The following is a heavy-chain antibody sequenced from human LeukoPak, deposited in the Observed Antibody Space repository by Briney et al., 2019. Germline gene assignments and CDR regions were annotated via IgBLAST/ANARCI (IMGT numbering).Heavy chain of an antibody. CDR1: GFTFYTYA. CDR2: IGGSGGST. D-gene: IGHD3-10*01. Sequence: GRSLRLSCAASGFTFYTYAMSWVRQAPGKGLEWVSAIGGSGGSTFYADSVMGRFTISRDNSENTLYLQMNSLRAEDTAVYFCAKDPEGFGELSQHGMDVWGQGTTVTVSS. CDR3: AKDPEGFGELSQHGMDV. V-gene: IGHV3-23*01. J-gene: IGHJ6*02.